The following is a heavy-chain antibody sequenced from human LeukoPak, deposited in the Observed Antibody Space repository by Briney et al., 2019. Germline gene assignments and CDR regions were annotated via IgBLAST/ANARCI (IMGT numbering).Heavy chain of an antibody. J-gene: IGHJ4*02. CDR3: ARGYGSGSSHIDF. V-gene: IGHV3-48*04. Sequence: GGSLRLSCAASGFIFSNAWMIWVRQAPGKGLEWVSYISSSGTTIYYAASVKGRFTISRDNAKNSLYLQMNSLRAEDTAVYYCARGYGSGSSHIDFWGQGTLVTVSS. CDR2: ISSSGTTI. D-gene: IGHD3-10*01. CDR1: GFIFSNAW.